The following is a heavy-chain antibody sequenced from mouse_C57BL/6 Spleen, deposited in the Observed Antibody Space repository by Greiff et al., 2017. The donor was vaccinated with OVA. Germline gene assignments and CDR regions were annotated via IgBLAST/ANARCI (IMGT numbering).Heavy chain of an antibody. D-gene: IGHD2-1*01. Sequence: QVQLQQSGPGLVQPSQSLSITCTVSGFSLTSYGVHWVRQSPGKGLEWLGVIWSGGSTDYNAAFISRLSISKDNSKSQVFFKMNSLQADDTVIYYCARYYGNYYAMDYWGQGTSVTVSS. CDR1: GFSLTSYG. V-gene: IGHV2-2*01. CDR2: IWSGGST. J-gene: IGHJ4*01. CDR3: ARYYGNYYAMDY.